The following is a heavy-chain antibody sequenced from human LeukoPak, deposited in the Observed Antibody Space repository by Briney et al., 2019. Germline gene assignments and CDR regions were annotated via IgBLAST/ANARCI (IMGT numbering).Heavy chain of an antibody. CDR2: ISSSSSYI. CDR1: GFTFSNAW. CDR3: ARDLDLLFDP. Sequence: GGSLRLSCAASGFTFSNAWMSWVRQAPGKGLEWVSSISSSSSYIYYADSVKGRFTISRDNAKNSLYLQMNSLRAEDTAVYYCARDLDLLFDPWGQGTLVTVSS. D-gene: IGHD2-21*01. J-gene: IGHJ5*02. V-gene: IGHV3-21*01.